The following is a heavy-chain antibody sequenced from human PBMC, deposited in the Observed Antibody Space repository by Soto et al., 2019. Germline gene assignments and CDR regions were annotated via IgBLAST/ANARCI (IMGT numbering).Heavy chain of an antibody. CDR2: IYHGAST. CDR3: ARGPPFGY. J-gene: IGHJ4*02. V-gene: IGHV4-30-2*01. Sequence: WTWIRQPPGKGLEWIGYIYHGASTYYNLSLKSRVTISVDRSKNQFSLKLSSVTAADTAVYYCARGPPFGYWGQGTLVTVSS. D-gene: IGHD3-10*01.